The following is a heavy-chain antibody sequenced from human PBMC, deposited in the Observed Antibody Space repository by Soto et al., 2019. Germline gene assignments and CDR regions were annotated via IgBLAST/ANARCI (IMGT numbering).Heavy chain of an antibody. V-gene: IGHV1-18*04. CDR2: INPYSGHT. D-gene: IGHD3-22*01. Sequence: QIQLVQSGAEVKKPGTSVKVSCKASGYTFTSYGISWVRQAPGQGLEWMGWINPYSGHTNYAQNLQDRATMTTDTSTNTAYMVLKSLRSDDTAVYFCARGQVVNFDNWFDPWGQGTLVTVSS. J-gene: IGHJ5*02. CDR3: ARGQVVNFDNWFDP. CDR1: GYTFTSYG.